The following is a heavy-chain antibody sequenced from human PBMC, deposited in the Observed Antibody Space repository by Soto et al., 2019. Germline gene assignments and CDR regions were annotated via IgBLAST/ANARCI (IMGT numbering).Heavy chain of an antibody. CDR1: GFTFSSYG. V-gene: IGHV3-30*18. CDR2: ISYDGSNK. D-gene: IGHD6-19*01. J-gene: IGHJ4*02. Sequence: QVQLVESGGGVVQPGRSLRLSCAASGFTFSSYGMHWVRQAPGKGLEWVAVISYDGSNKYYADSVKGRFTISRDNSKNTLYLQMNSLRAEDTAVYNCAKNQDSRGWSPGGYWGQGTLFTVSS. CDR3: AKNQDSRGWSPGGY.